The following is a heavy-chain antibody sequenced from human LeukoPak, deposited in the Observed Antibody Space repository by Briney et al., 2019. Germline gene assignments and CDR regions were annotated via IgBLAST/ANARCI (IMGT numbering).Heavy chain of an antibody. CDR1: GFTFDDYA. CDR2: INWRSDFI. CDR3: AKDLARPTSSRSYGFDI. D-gene: IGHD6-19*01. Sequence: GGSLRPSCATSGFTFDDYAMHWVRQAPGKGLEWVSGINWRSDFISYAGSVKGRFTIYRDNAKKSVYLEMDSLRVEDTALYYCAKDLARPTSSRSYGFDIWGQGTVVTVSS. J-gene: IGHJ3*02. V-gene: IGHV3-9*01.